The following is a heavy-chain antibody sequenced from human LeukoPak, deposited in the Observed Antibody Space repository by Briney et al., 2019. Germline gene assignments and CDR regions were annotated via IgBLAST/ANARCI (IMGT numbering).Heavy chain of an antibody. J-gene: IGHJ3*01. CDR2: ISSSSSYI. CDR3: ASHSGSFAIHNAFHL. Sequence: PGGSLRLSCAASGFTFSSYSMNWVRQAPGKGLEWVSSISSSSSYIYYADSVKGRFTISRDNAKKSLFLQIHSLRREDTAIYYCASHSGSFAIHNAFHLWGQGTMVTVSS. CDR1: GFTFSSYS. D-gene: IGHD1-26*01. V-gene: IGHV3-21*01.